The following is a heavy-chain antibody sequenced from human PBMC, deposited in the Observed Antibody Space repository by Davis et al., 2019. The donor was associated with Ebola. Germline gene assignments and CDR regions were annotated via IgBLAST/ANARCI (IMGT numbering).Heavy chain of an antibody. CDR2: IIPILGIA. D-gene: IGHD1-26*01. CDR3: ARGSQWDDDAFDI. Sequence: AASVKVSCKASGGTFSSYATSWVRQAPGQGLEWMGRIIPILGIANYAQKFQGRVTITADKSTSTAYMELSSLRSEDTAVYYCARGSQWDDDAFDIWGQGTMVTVSS. V-gene: IGHV1-69*04. J-gene: IGHJ3*02. CDR1: GGTFSSYA.